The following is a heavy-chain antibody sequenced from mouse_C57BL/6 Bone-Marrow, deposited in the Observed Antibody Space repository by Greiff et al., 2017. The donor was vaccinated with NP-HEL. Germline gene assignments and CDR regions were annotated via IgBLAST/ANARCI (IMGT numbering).Heavy chain of an antibody. Sequence: ESGPGLVKPSQSLSLTCSVTGYSITSGYYWNWIRQFPGNKLEWMGYISYDGSNNYNPSLKNRISITRDTSKNQFFLKLNSVTTEDTATYYCARDKDYDDNHWYFDVWGTGTTVTVSS. CDR1: GYSITSGYY. CDR3: ARDKDYDDNHWYFDV. CDR2: ISYDGSN. D-gene: IGHD2-4*01. J-gene: IGHJ1*03. V-gene: IGHV3-6*01.